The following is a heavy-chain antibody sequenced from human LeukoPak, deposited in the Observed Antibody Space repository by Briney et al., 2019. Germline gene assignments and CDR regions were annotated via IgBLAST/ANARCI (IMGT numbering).Heavy chain of an antibody. CDR1: GFIFSSYS. CDR3: ARSIAGETQY. Sequence: GGSLRLSCAASGFIFSSYSMHWVRQAPGKGLEWVSYISSGSGTIYYADSVKGRFTTSRDNAKNSLYLQMNSLRAEDTAVYYCARSIAGETQYWGQGTLVTVSS. D-gene: IGHD6-6*01. CDR2: ISSGSGTI. J-gene: IGHJ4*02. V-gene: IGHV3-48*04.